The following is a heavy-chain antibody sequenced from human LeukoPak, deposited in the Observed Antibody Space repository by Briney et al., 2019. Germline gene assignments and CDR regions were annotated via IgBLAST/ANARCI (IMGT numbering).Heavy chain of an antibody. CDR1: GFTFSSYS. Sequence: GGSLRLSCAASGFTFSSYSMNWVRQAPGKGLEWVSSIISSSSYIYYADSVKGRFTISRDNAKNSLYLQMNSLRAEDTAVYYCARSCYYDSSGYYFPPVPLDYWGQGTLVTVSS. D-gene: IGHD3-22*01. J-gene: IGHJ4*02. CDR2: IISSSSYI. V-gene: IGHV3-21*01. CDR3: ARSCYYDSSGYYFPPVPLDY.